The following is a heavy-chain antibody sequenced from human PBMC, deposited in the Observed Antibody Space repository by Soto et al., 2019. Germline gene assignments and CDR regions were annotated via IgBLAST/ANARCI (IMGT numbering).Heavy chain of an antibody. CDR2: ISGSGGST. D-gene: IGHD1-26*01. CDR3: AKDSGSYSIYYYYYDMDV. Sequence: PGGSLRLSCAASGFTFSSYAMSWVRQAPGKGLEWVSAISGSGGSTYYADSVKGRFTISRDNSKNTLYLQMNSLRAEDTAVYHCAKDSGSYSIYYYYYDMDVWGQGTTVTVSS. CDR1: GFTFSSYA. J-gene: IGHJ6*02. V-gene: IGHV3-23*01.